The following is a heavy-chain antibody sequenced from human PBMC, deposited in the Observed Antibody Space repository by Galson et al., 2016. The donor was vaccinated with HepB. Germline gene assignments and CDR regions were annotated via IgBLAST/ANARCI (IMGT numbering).Heavy chain of an antibody. Sequence: CKASGYTFTSYHMHWVRQAPGQGLEWMGLINPSGGSTSYPQNFQGRVTVTRDTSTSTVYMELSSLRSEDTAVYYCARVAIVGVTDYWYFDLWGRGTLVIVSS. CDR2: INPSGGST. D-gene: IGHD1-26*01. CDR1: GYTFTSYH. V-gene: IGHV1-46*01. CDR3: ARVAIVGVTDYWYFDL. J-gene: IGHJ2*01.